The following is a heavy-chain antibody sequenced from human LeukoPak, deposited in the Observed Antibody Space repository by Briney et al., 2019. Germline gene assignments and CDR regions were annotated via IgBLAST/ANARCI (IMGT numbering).Heavy chain of an antibody. J-gene: IGHJ4*02. Sequence: PGGSLRLSCAASGFTVSSSYMSWVRQAPGKGLEWVSVIYSGGSTYYADSVKGRFTISRDNSKNSLFLQMTSLRAEDTALYYCVYGDFVRTVNYFDYWGQGTLVTVSS. V-gene: IGHV3-66*01. CDR3: VYGDFVRTVNYFDY. D-gene: IGHD4-17*01. CDR2: IYSGGST. CDR1: GFTVSSSY.